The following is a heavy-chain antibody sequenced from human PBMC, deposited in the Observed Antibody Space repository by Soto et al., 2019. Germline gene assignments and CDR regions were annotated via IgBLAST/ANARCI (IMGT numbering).Heavy chain of an antibody. CDR1: GDSVSSNDAV. CDR3: ARLVGNSWLDH. D-gene: IGHD6-6*01. V-gene: IGHV6-1*01. J-gene: IGHJ5*02. Sequence: QVQLQQSGPGLVKPSQTLSLTCAISGDSVSSNDAVWNWIRQSPSRGLEWLGRTYYRSIWQTAXAXSXKXXMTITPDASKNQFSLQLTSVPPEDTAMYYCARLVGNSWLDHWGQGTLVTVSA. CDR2: TYYRSIWQT.